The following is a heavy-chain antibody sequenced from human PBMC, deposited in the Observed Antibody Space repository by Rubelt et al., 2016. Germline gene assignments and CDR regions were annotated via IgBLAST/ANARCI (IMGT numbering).Heavy chain of an antibody. CDR1: GFTFSSSA. J-gene: IGHJ4*02. V-gene: IGHV3-48*04. CDR3: ERDVFAY. CDR2: ISSSCSTM. Sequence: EEQLVESGGGLVQPGGSLRLSCAASGFTFSSSAMKWARQAPGKGLEWVSYISSSCSTMLYADAVKCRFTTSSDNAKNSLYLQMNSLGAEDTAVYDCERDVFAYWGQGTPVTVAA. D-gene: IGHD2-21*01.